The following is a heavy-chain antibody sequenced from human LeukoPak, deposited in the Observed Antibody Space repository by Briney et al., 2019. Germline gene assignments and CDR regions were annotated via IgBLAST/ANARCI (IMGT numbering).Heavy chain of an antibody. J-gene: IGHJ5*02. CDR2: IYYSGGT. CDR3: ARRYSSSWYAWFDP. CDR1: GGSISSSSYY. Sequence: SETLSLTCTVSGGSISSSSYYWGWIRQPPGKGLEWIGSIYYSGGTYYNPSLKSRVTISVDTSKNQFSLKLSSVTAADTAVYYCARRYSSSWYAWFDPWGQGTLVTVSS. D-gene: IGHD6-13*01. V-gene: IGHV4-39*01.